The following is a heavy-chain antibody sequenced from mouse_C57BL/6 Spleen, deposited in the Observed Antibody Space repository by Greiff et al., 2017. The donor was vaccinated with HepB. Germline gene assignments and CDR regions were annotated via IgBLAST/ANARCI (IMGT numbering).Heavy chain of an antibody. J-gene: IGHJ1*03. Sequence: QVQLKQPGAELVKPGASVKLSCKASGYTFTSYWMQWVKQRPGQGLEWIGEIDPSDSYTNYNQKFKGKATLTVDTSSSTAYMQLSSLTSEDSAVYYCARSLLGYGSSYDWYFDVWGTGTTVTVSS. V-gene: IGHV1-50*01. CDR3: ARSLLGYGSSYDWYFDV. CDR1: GYTFTSYW. D-gene: IGHD1-1*01. CDR2: IDPSDSYT.